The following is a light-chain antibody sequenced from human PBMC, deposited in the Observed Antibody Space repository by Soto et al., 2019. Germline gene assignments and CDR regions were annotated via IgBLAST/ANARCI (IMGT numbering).Light chain of an antibody. J-gene: IGLJ1*01. CDR1: SSNIGAGYD. CDR3: QSYDSSLSGSEV. CDR2: GNS. V-gene: IGLV1-40*01. Sequence: VLTQPPSVSGAPGQRVTISCTGSSSNIGAGYDVHWYQQLPGTAPKLLIYGNSNRPSGVPDRFSGSKSGTSASLAITGLQAEDEADYYCQSYDSSLSGSEVFGTGTKVTVL.